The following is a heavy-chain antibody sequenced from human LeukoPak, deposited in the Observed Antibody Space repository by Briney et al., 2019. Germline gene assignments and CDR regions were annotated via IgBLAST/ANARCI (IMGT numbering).Heavy chain of an antibody. V-gene: IGHV1-69*13. Sequence: GASVKVSCKASGGTFSSYAISWVRQAPGQGLEWMGGIIPIFGTANYAQKFQGRVTITADESTSTAYMELSSLRSEDTAVCYCARLHRYCSGGSCFSDAFDIWGQGTMVTVSS. CDR1: GGTFSSYA. CDR2: IIPIFGTA. CDR3: ARLHRYCSGGSCFSDAFDI. D-gene: IGHD2-15*01. J-gene: IGHJ3*02.